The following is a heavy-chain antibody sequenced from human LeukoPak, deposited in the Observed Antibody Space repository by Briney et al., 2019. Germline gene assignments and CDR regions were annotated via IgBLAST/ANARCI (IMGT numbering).Heavy chain of an antibody. CDR1: GFSFSSHW. Sequence: GGSLRLSCAASGFSFSSHWMSWVRQAPGKGLEWVANIKQDESEKYYVDSVKGRFTISRDNTKNSLYLQMNSLRAEDTAVYYCALDPLMAIIPFHYWGQGPLVTVSS. CDR2: IKQDESEK. V-gene: IGHV3-7*01. CDR3: ALDPLMAIIPFHY. J-gene: IGHJ4*02. D-gene: IGHD5-24*01.